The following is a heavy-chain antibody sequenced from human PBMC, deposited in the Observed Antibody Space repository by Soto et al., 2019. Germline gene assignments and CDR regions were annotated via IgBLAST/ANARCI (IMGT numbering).Heavy chain of an antibody. CDR2: ISSSGSTI. D-gene: IGHD3-3*01. Sequence: PGGSRRRSWAASGFTFSYYYMSGIRQAPGKGLGWVSYISSSGSTIYYADSVKGRFTISRDNAKNSLYLQMNSLRAEDTAVYYCARVNGRITIFGVVIPNWFDPWGQGTLVTVSS. CDR1: GFTFSYYY. J-gene: IGHJ5*02. V-gene: IGHV3-11*01. CDR3: ARVNGRITIFGVVIPNWFDP.